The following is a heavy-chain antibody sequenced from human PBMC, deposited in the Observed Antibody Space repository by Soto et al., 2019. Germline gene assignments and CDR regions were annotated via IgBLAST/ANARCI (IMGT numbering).Heavy chain of an antibody. CDR2: IYYSGST. CDR1: GGCMSSSSYY. J-gene: IGHJ5*02. CDR3: ARHGNRGAVAGLYWFDP. D-gene: IGHD6-19*01. V-gene: IGHV4-39*01. Sequence: SETLSLTCTVSGGCMSSSSYYWGWIRQPPGKGLEWIGSIYYSGSTYYNPSLKSRVTISVDTSKNQFSLKLSSVTAADTAVYYCARHGNRGAVAGLYWFDPWGQGTLVTVSS.